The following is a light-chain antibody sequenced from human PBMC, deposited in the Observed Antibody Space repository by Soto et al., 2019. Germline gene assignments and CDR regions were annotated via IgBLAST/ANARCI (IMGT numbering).Light chain of an antibody. V-gene: IGKV1-8*01. CDR1: QGISSY. Sequence: AIRMTQSPSSFSASTGDRVTITCRAGQGISSYLAWYQQKPGKAPKLLIYAASTLQSGVPSRFSGSGSGTDFTLTISCLQSEDFATYYCQQYNTFWTFGPGTKVDIK. CDR2: AAS. CDR3: QQYNTFWT. J-gene: IGKJ1*01.